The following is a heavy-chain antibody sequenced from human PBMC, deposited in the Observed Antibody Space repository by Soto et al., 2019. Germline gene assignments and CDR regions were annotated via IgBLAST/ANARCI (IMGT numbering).Heavy chain of an antibody. CDR1: HFAFNIDA. D-gene: IGHD1-20*01. V-gene: IGHV3-23*01. CDR3: ARDNWNGAYYGLDV. CDR2: MSGSGSSI. Sequence: QLLESGGGLVQPGESLTLSCVASHFAFNIDAMTWVRQAPGKGLEWVSSMSGSGSSIYYADSVKGRFTITRDKSKKTLASQMHSLRAEDTAVYLCARDNWNGAYYGLDVWGQGTTVTVSA. J-gene: IGHJ6*01.